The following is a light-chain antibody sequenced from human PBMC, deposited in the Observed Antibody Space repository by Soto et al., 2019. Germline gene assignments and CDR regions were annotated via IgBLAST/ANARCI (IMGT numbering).Light chain of an antibody. Sequence: EIVLTQSPGTLSLSPGERATLSCRASQSVSSSYLAWYQQKPGQAPRLLISDASSRATGIPDRFSGSGSWTDFPLTISRLAPEDFAVYYCQHYGSSPLTFGGGTKVEIK. CDR2: DAS. V-gene: IGKV3-20*01. CDR1: QSVSSSY. CDR3: QHYGSSPLT. J-gene: IGKJ4*01.